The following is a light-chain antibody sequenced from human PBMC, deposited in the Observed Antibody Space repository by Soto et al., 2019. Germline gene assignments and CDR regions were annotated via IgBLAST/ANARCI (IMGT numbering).Light chain of an antibody. Sequence: EIVLTQSPGTLSLSPGERATLSCRASQSVSSTNLAWYQQKPGQAPRLLISGASSRATGIPDRFSGGGSGTDFTLTISRLEPEDFAVYYCQQYSTSTWTFGQGTKVEIK. CDR3: QQYSTSTWT. CDR2: GAS. V-gene: IGKV3-20*01. CDR1: QSVSSTN. J-gene: IGKJ1*01.